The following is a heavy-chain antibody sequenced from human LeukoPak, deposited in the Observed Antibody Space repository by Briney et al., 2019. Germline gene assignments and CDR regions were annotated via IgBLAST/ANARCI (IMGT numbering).Heavy chain of an antibody. CDR3: ARGAGYQLLFSLPDP. V-gene: IGHV4-59*01. Sequence: PSETLSLACTVSGGSISSYYWSWIRQPPGKGLEWIGFIYYSGSTNYNPSLKSRVTISVDTSKNRFSLKLSSVTAADTAVYYCARGAGYQLLFSLPDPWGQGTLVTVFS. CDR2: IYYSGST. CDR1: GGSISSYY. D-gene: IGHD2-2*01. J-gene: IGHJ5*02.